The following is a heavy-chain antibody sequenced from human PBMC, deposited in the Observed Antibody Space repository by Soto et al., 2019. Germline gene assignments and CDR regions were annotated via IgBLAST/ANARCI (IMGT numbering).Heavy chain of an antibody. V-gene: IGHV4-30-4*01. D-gene: IGHD3-22*01. CDR2: IYYSGST. CDR3: ARDAPGYYDSSGPLDY. Sequence: LSLTCTVSGGSISSGDYYWSWIRQPPGKGLEWIGYIYYSGSTYYNPSLKSRVTISVDTSKNQFSLKLSSVTAADTAVYYCARDAPGYYDSSGPLDYWGQGTLVTVSS. J-gene: IGHJ4*02. CDR1: GGSISSGDYY.